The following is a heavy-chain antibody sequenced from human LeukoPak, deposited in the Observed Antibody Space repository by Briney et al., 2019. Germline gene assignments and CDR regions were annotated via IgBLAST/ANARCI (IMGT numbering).Heavy chain of an antibody. D-gene: IGHD3-10*01. Sequence: SETLSLTCAVYGGSFSGYYWSWIRQPPGKGLEWIGEINHSGSTNYNPSLKSRVTISVDTSKNQFSLKLSSVTAADTAVYYCARALRQGYYGSGSYLSYWGQGTLVTVSS. J-gene: IGHJ4*02. CDR2: INHSGST. CDR3: ARALRQGYYGSGSYLSY. CDR1: GGSFSGYY. V-gene: IGHV4-34*01.